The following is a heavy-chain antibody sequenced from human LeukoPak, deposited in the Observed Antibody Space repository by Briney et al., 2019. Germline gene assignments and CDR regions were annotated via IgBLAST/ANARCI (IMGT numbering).Heavy chain of an antibody. J-gene: IGHJ6*02. CDR3: ASGTRSGRYYYGMDV. CDR1: GFTFSSYW. D-gene: IGHD3-3*01. CDR2: IKQDGSEE. Sequence: QPGGSLRLSCAASGFTFSSYWMSWVRQAPGKGLEWVANIKQDGSEEYYVDSVKGRLTISRDNAQNSLYLQMNSLRAEDTAVYYCASGTRSGRYYYGMDVWGQGTTVTVSS. V-gene: IGHV3-7*01.